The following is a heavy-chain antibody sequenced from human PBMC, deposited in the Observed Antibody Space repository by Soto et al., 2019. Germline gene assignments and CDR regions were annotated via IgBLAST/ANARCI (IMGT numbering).Heavy chain of an antibody. CDR1: GYTFTSYD. CDR3: ARVENSYDYIWGSYRFAFDI. J-gene: IGHJ3*02. V-gene: IGHV1-8*01. D-gene: IGHD3-16*02. Sequence: GASVKVSCKASGYTFTSYDINWVRQATGQGLEWMGWMNPNSGNTGYAQKSQGRVTMTRNTSISTAYMELSSLRSEDTAVYYCARVENSYDYIWGSYRFAFDIWGQGTMVTVAS. CDR2: MNPNSGNT.